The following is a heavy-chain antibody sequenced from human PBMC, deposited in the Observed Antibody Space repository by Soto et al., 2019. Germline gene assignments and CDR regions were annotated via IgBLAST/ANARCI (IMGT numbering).Heavy chain of an antibody. J-gene: IGHJ4*02. CDR2: ISRTSSTI. CDR3: VRGLDY. Sequence: EVQLVESGGGLVQPGGSLRLSCAASGFTFSSYEMSWVRQAPGKGLEWVSYISRTSSTIFYAGSVRGRFTISRYNAKNSLFLQMKNLRSEDTAVYFCVRGLDYWGQGTLVTVSS. CDR1: GFTFSSYE. V-gene: IGHV3-48*03.